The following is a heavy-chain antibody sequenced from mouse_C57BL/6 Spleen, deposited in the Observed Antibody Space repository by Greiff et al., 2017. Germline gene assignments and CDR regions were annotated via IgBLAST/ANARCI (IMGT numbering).Heavy chain of an antibody. CDR2: INYDGSST. CDR3: ARELWADY. Sequence: EVKLMESEGGLVQPGSSMKLSCTASGFTFSDYYMAWVRQVPEKGLEWVANINYDGSSTYYLDSLKSRFIISRDNAKNILYLQMSSLKSEDTATYYCARELWADYWGQGTTLTVSS. CDR1: GFTFSDYY. D-gene: IGHD4-1*01. J-gene: IGHJ2*01. V-gene: IGHV5-16*01.